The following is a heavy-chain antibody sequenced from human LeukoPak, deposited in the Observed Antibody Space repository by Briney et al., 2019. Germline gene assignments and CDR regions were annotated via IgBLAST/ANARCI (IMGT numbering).Heavy chain of an antibody. V-gene: IGHV3-43*02. CDR3: AKSRNYGSGSYLDY. D-gene: IGHD3-10*01. CDR1: GFTFSSYA. J-gene: IGHJ4*02. CDR2: ITGDGGFT. Sequence: GGFLRLSCAAAGFTFSSYAMSWVRQPPGKGLEWVSLITGDGGFTCHADSVKGRFTISRDNSKNSLYLQMNSLRTEDTSLYYCAKSRNYGSGSYLDYWGPGTLVTVSS.